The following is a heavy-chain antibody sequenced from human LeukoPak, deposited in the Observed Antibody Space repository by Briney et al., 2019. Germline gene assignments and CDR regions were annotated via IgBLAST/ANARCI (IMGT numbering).Heavy chain of an antibody. V-gene: IGHV7-4-1*02. CDR3: ARSLTYGDHPPFDY. CDR1: GYSFTGSA. CDR2: INTNTGNP. J-gene: IGHJ4*02. D-gene: IGHD4-17*01. Sequence: WASVKVSCKASGYSFTGSAMNWVRQAPGQGLEWMGWINTNTGNPMYAQGFTGRFVFSLDTSVSTAYLQITSLKTEDTAVYYCARSLTYGDHPPFDYWGQGTLVTVSS.